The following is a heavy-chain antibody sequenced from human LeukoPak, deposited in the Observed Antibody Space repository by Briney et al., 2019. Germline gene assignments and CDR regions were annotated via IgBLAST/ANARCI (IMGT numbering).Heavy chain of an antibody. D-gene: IGHD5-12*01. Sequence: QPSETLSLTCTVSGYSISSGYYWGWIRQSPEKGLEWLGGINFWGHIYYTPSLKSRLSISMDMSMKQFSLKVTSMTATDKAMYYCVRQVATKGEWAFDLWGQGTMVTAS. V-gene: IGHV4-38-2*02. J-gene: IGHJ3*01. CDR2: INFWGHI. CDR3: VRQVATKGEWAFDL. CDR1: GYSISSGYY.